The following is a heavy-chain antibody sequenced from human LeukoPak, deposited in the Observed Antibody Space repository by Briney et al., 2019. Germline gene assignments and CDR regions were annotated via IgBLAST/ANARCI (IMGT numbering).Heavy chain of an antibody. V-gene: IGHV3-21*01. J-gene: IGHJ6*03. CDR2: ISSSSSYI. CDR1: GFTFSSYS. CDR3: AKDKWELLRGLDYYYYYMDV. Sequence: GGSLRLSCAASGFTFSSYSMNWVRQAPGKGLEWVSSISSSSSYIYYADSVKGRFTISRDNAKNSLYLQMNSLRAEDTAVYYCAKDKWELLRGLDYYYYYMDVWGKGTTVTVSS. D-gene: IGHD1-26*01.